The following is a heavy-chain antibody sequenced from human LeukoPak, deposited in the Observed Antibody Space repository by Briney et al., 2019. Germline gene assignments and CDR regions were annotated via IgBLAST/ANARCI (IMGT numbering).Heavy chain of an antibody. J-gene: IGHJ5*02. CDR2: IYYSGST. CDR3: ARDGYSSGWWVGLDP. V-gene: IGHV4-59*01. D-gene: IGHD6-19*01. Sequence: PSETRSLTCSVSGGSISSYYWSWIRQPPGKGLEWIGYIYYSGSTNYNPSLTSRVTISVDTSKNQFSLKLSSVTAADTAVYYCARDGYSSGWWVGLDPLGQGTLVTVSS. CDR1: GGSISSYY.